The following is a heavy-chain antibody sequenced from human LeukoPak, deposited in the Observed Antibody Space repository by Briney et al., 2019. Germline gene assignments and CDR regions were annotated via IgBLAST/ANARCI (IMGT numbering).Heavy chain of an antibody. V-gene: IGHV3-30-3*01. D-gene: IGHD3-10*01. CDR2: ISDDGSNK. CDR1: GFTFSSYT. CDR3: ARDRYYGSGRYNYFDY. J-gene: IGHJ4*02. Sequence: PGRSLRLSCAASGFTFSSYTMHWVRQAPGKGLEWVAVISDDGSNKDYADSVKGRFTISRDNSKNTLYLQVNSLRAEDTAVYYCARDRYYGSGRYNYFDYWGQGTLVTVSS.